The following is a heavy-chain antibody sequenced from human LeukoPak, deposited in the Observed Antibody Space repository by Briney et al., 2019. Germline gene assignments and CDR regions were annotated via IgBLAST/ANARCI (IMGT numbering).Heavy chain of an antibody. V-gene: IGHV1-24*01. D-gene: IGHD3-10*01. Sequence: GASVKVSCKVSGYTLTELSMHWVRQAPGKGPEWMGGFDPEDGETIYAQKFQGRVTMTEDTSTDTAYMELSSLRSEDTAVYYCATSWVTMVRGVIKSPNWFDPWGQGTLVTVSS. CDR2: FDPEDGET. CDR1: GYTLTELS. J-gene: IGHJ5*02. CDR3: ATSWVTMVRGVIKSPNWFDP.